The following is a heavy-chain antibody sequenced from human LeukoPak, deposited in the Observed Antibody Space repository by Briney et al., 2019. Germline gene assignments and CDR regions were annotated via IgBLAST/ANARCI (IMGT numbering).Heavy chain of an antibody. Sequence: ASVKVSCKASGYTFTGYYMHWVRQAPGQGLEWMGWINPNSGGTNYAQKFQGRVTMTRDTSISTAYMELSRLRSDDTAVYYCARHATVTTLNWFDPWGQGTLVTVSS. CDR3: ARHATVTTLNWFDP. D-gene: IGHD4-17*01. J-gene: IGHJ5*02. V-gene: IGHV1-2*02. CDR2: INPNSGGT. CDR1: GYTFTGYY.